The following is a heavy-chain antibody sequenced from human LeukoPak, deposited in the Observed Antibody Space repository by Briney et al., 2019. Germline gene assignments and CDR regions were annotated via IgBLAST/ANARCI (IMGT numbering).Heavy chain of an antibody. CDR3: AKVGDYSGSYLTFDY. D-gene: IGHD1-26*01. J-gene: IGHJ4*02. CDR2: ISGGGSST. Sequence: GGSLRLSCAASVFTFSSYSMSWVRQAPGKGLEWVSAISGGGSSTYYADCVKGRFTISRDNSKNTLYLRMNSMRAEDTAVSYCAKVGDYSGSYLTFDYWGQGTLVTVSS. CDR1: VFTFSSYS. V-gene: IGHV3-23*01.